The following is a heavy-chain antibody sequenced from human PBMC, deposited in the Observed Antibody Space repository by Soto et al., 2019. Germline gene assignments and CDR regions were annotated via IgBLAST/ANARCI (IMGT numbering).Heavy chain of an antibody. J-gene: IGHJ5*02. CDR2: IYYSGST. CDR1: GGSISSGGYY. CDR3: ASRRSAYCSGGSCYYWFDP. V-gene: IGHV4-31*03. Sequence: PSETLSLTCTVSGGSISSGGYYWSWIRQHPGKGLEWIGYIYYSGSTYYNPSLKSRVTISVDTSKNQFSLKLSSVTAADTAVYYCASRRSAYCSGGSCYYWFDPWGQGTLVNVSS. D-gene: IGHD2-15*01.